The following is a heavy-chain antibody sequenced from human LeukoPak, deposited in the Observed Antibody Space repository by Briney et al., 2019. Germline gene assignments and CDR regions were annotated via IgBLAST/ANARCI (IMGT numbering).Heavy chain of an antibody. D-gene: IGHD6-13*01. CDR3: ARSTIAAAGNVEY. V-gene: IGHV4-59*01. CDR1: GGSISSYY. CDR2: IYYSGSTGRSI. Sequence: SETLSLTCTVSGGSISSYYWSWIRQAPGKGLEWIGYIYYSGSTGRSINYNPSLNSRVTISVDTSKNQFSLKLSSVTAADTAMYYCARSTIAAAGNVEYWGQGTLVTVSS. J-gene: IGHJ4*02.